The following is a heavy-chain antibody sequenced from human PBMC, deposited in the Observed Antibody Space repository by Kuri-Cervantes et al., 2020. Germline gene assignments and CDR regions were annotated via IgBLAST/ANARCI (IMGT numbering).Heavy chain of an antibody. J-gene: IGHJ6*03. CDR2: IYYSGST. V-gene: IGHV4-30-4*08. CDR3: ARGLSSYDSSGYPNTYYYYMDV. CDR1: GGSISSGDYY. D-gene: IGHD3-22*01. Sequence: SETLSLTCTVSGGSISSGDYYWSWIRQPPGKGLEWIGYIYYSGSTYYNPSLKSRVTISVDTSKNQFSLKLSSVTAADTAVYYCARGLSSYDSSGYPNTYYYYMDVWGKGTTVTVSS.